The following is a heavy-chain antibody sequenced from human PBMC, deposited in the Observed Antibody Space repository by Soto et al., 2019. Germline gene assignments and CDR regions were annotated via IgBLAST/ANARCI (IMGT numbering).Heavy chain of an antibody. D-gene: IGHD6-13*01. CDR1: GGSVSSSSYY. J-gene: IGHJ5*02. CDR2: ISYSGNT. CDR3: ARRGARIEADGISTGFDT. Sequence: QLQLQESGPGLVKPSETLSLTCSVSGGSVSSSSYYWGWIRQPPGKGLEWIGSISYSGNTYYSPSLKIRVTLSVDTSKNQFSRELSSVTATDTAVYFCARRGARIEADGISTGFDTWGQGTLVTVSS. V-gene: IGHV4-39*01.